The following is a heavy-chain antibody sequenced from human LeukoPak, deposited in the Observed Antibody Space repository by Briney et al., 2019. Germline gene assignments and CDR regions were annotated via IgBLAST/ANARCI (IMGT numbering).Heavy chain of an antibody. V-gene: IGHV3-48*01. Sequence: GSLRLSCAASGFTFSSYSMNWVRQAPGKGLEWVSYISSSSNTIYYADSVKGRFTISRDNAKNSLYLQMNSLRAEDTAVYFCASQYTSSRIFDDWGQGTLVTVSS. CDR2: ISSSSNTI. D-gene: IGHD6-13*01. CDR3: ASQYTSSRIFDD. CDR1: GFTFSSYS. J-gene: IGHJ4*02.